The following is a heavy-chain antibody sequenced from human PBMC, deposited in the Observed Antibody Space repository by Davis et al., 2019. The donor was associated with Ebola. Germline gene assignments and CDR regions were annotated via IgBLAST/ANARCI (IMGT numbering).Heavy chain of an antibody. J-gene: IGHJ2*01. CDR1: GGSISSSSYY. Sequence: MPSETLSLTCTVSGGSISSSSYYWSWIRQPPGKGLEWIGYIYYSGSTNYNPSLKSRVTISVDTSKNQFSLKLSSVTAADTAVYYCARDRATYYYDSSGPGSYWYFDLWGRGTLVTVSS. V-gene: IGHV4-61*01. CDR3: ARDRATYYYDSSGPGSYWYFDL. D-gene: IGHD3-22*01. CDR2: IYYSGST.